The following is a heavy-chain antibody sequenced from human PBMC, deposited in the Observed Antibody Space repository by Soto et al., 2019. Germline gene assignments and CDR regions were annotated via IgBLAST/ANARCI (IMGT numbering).Heavy chain of an antibody. D-gene: IGHD5-12*01. CDR2: IMPVFPTP. V-gene: IGHV1-69*12. CDR3: ARDKARLQLGWNYYYILDV. Sequence: VQLEQSGPEVKKPGSSVKVSCKASGGTSSTSALSWVRQAPGQGLEWMGGIMPVFPTPDYAQKFQGRVTSTAYESTSTAYMEVGGLTSDDTAVYYCARDKARLQLGWNYYYILDVWGQGTAVTVSS. J-gene: IGHJ6*02. CDR1: GGTSSTSA.